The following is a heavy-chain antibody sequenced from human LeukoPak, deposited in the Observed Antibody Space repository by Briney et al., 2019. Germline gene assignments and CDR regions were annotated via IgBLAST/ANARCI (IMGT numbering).Heavy chain of an antibody. Sequence: GGSLRLSCAASGFTFSSYSMNWVRQAPGKGLEWISYISETSSFMYYADSVKGRFTISRDNARNSLYLQMSSLRAEDTAVYYCARVAPRGVERLAVNAFDIWGQGTMVTVSS. J-gene: IGHJ3*02. D-gene: IGHD3-16*01. CDR2: ISETSSFM. CDR1: GFTFSSYS. V-gene: IGHV3-48*01. CDR3: ARVAPRGVERLAVNAFDI.